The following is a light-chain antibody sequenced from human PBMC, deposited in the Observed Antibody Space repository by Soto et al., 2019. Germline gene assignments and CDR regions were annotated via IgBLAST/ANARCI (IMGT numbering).Light chain of an antibody. CDR1: QSISHY. Sequence: DIQMTQSPSSLSAAAGDRVTITCRASQSISHYLNWYQQKPGKAPKLLLYGASTLQSGVPSRFSGSGSGTDFTLAIDILQPEDFATYYCQQIYTFPYTFGQGNKLEIK. J-gene: IGKJ2*01. CDR3: QQIYTFPYT. V-gene: IGKV1-39*01. CDR2: GAS.